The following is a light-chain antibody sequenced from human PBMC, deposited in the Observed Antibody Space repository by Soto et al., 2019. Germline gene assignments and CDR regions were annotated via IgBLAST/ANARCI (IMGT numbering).Light chain of an antibody. J-gene: IGLJ2*01. CDR1: SSDIGGYKY. V-gene: IGLV2-14*01. Sequence: QSALTQPASVSGSPGQSITISCTGTSSDIGGYKYVSWYQQHPGKAPKVMIYDVSSRPSGVSNRFSGSKSGNTASLSISGXXXXXXADYYCSSYTSSGVVFGGGTKLTVL. CDR2: DVS. CDR3: SSYTSSGVV.